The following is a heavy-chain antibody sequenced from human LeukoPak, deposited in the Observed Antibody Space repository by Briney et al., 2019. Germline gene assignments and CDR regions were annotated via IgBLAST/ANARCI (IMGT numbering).Heavy chain of an antibody. V-gene: IGHV3-30*02. J-gene: IGHJ4*02. CDR2: IAHHGNNK. D-gene: IGHD2-8*02. Sequence: GGSLRLSCGASGFTFSSSAMHWVRQGPGKGLEWVAYIAHHGNNKYYADSVKGRFTISRDNSKGSLYLQMDSLRADDTAVYYCAKDGSWSCTDWGQGTLVRVSS. CDR3: AKDGSWSCTD. CDR1: GFTFSSSA.